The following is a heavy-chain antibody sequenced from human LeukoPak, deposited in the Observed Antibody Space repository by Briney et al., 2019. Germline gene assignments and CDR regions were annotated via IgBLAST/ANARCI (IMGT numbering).Heavy chain of an antibody. CDR3: ARDYYGSGDY. V-gene: IGHV3-74*01. D-gene: IGHD3-10*01. J-gene: IGHJ4*02. CDR1: GFTFGGYW. Sequence: GGSLRLSCVASGFTFGGYWMHWVRQAPGKGLVWVSRINSDGSTTTYAGSVKGRFTTSRDNAKNTLFLQMNSLSVEDTAVYYCARDYYGSGDYWGQGTLVTVSS. CDR2: INSDGSTT.